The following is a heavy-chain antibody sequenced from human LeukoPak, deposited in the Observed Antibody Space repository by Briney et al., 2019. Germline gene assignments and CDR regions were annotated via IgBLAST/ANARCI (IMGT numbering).Heavy chain of an antibody. V-gene: IGHV4-34*01. Sequence: PSETLSLTCAVYGGSFSGYYWSWIRQPPGKGLEWIGEINHSGSTNYNPSLKSRVTISVDTSKNQFSLKLSSVTAADTAVYYCAAAAYGSGSYTVDYWGQGTLVTVSS. D-gene: IGHD3-10*01. CDR3: AAAAYGSGSYTVDY. CDR2: INHSGST. CDR1: GGSFSGYY. J-gene: IGHJ4*02.